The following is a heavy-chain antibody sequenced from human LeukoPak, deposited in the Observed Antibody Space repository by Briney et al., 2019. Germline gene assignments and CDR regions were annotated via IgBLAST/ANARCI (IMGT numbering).Heavy chain of an antibody. V-gene: IGHV1-18*01. Sequence: ASVKVSCKASGYTFTSYGISWVRQAPGQGLEWMGWISAYNGNTNYAQKLQGRVTMATDTSTSTAYMELRSLRSDDTAVYYCARGASIMITFGGVIGFDYWGQGTLVTVSS. CDR3: ARGASIMITFGGVIGFDY. CDR2: ISAYNGNT. D-gene: IGHD3-16*02. CDR1: GYTFTSYG. J-gene: IGHJ4*02.